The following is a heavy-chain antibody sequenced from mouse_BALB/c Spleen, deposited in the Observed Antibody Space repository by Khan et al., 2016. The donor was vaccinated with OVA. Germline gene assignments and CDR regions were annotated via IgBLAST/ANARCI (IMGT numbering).Heavy chain of an antibody. Sequence: EVQLQESGAELVKPGASVKLSCTASGFNIKDTYMHWVKQRPEQGLEWIGRIDPANGNTKYDPKFQGKDTITADTSSNTAYLQLSSLTSEDTAVYYWARSTMITFDYWGQGTTLTVSS. D-gene: IGHD2-4*01. CDR3: ARSTMITFDY. CDR2: IDPANGNT. CDR1: GFNIKDTY. V-gene: IGHV14-3*02. J-gene: IGHJ2*01.